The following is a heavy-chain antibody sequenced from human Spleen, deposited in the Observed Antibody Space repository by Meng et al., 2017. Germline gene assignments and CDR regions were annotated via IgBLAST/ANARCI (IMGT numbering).Heavy chain of an antibody. CDR2: VDHTGST. CDR3: MIFSTGADY. Sequence: QVPLQQWGAGLLKPSESLSLTCAIYGGSFSVYYWNWMRQPPGKGLEWICEVDHTGSTNCNPSLKSRVTTSVDTSKKQYFLKLSSVTAADSAVYYCMIFSTGADYWAQGTLVTVSS. CDR1: GGSFSVYY. V-gene: IGHV4-34*01. J-gene: IGHJ4*02. D-gene: IGHD6-19*01.